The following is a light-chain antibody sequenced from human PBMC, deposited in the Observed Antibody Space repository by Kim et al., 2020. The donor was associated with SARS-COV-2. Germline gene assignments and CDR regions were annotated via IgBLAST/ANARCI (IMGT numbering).Light chain of an antibody. CDR3: QSYDSSLSGSV. J-gene: IGLJ3*02. Sequence: QSVLTQPPSVSGAPGQRVTISCTGSSSNIGAGYDVHWYQQFRGTAPKLLIYGNNNRPSGVPDRFSGSKSGTSASLAITGLQAEDEADYYCQSYDSSLSGSVFGGGTKLTVL. CDR2: GNN. CDR1: SSNIGAGYD. V-gene: IGLV1-40*01.